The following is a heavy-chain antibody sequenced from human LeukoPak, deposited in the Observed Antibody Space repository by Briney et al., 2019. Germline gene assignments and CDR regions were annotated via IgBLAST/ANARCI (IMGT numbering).Heavy chain of an antibody. CDR2: ISSSSSYI. J-gene: IGHJ4*02. D-gene: IGHD3-22*01. CDR3: ARGSHYDSSGYYYDFDY. Sequence: TGGSLRLSCAASGFTFSSYNMNWVRQAPGKGLEWVSSISSSSSYIYYADSVKGRFTISRDNAKNSLYLQMNSLRAEDTAVYYCARGSHYDSSGYYYDFDYWGQGTLVTVSS. CDR1: GFTFSSYN. V-gene: IGHV3-21*01.